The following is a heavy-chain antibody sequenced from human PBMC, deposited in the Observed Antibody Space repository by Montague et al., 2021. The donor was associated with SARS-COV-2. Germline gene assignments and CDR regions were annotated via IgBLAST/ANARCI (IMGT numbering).Heavy chain of an antibody. Sequence: SRRLSCAASGFTFSSYWMSWVRQAPGKGLEWVANIKQDGSEKYYVDSVKGRFTISRDNAKNSLSLQMNSLRAEDTAVYYCARLVVVAATPYWGQGTLVTVSS. CDR1: GFTFSSYW. J-gene: IGHJ4*02. CDR3: ARLVVVAATPY. CDR2: IKQDGSEK. D-gene: IGHD2-15*01. V-gene: IGHV3-7*01.